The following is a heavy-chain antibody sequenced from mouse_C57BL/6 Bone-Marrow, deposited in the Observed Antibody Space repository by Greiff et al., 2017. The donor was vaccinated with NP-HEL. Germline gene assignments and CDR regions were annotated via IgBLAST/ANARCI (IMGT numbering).Heavy chain of an antibody. CDR2: IDPSDSYS. J-gene: IGHJ3*01. Sequence: QVQLQQPGAELVKPGASVKLSCKASGYTFTSYWMQWVKQRPGQGLEWIGEIDPSDSYSNYNQKVRGKATLTVDTSSSTDYMQLSSLTSEDSAVYYCARTSWFAYWGQGTLVTVSA. V-gene: IGHV1-50*01. CDR1: GYTFTSYW. CDR3: ARTSWFAY.